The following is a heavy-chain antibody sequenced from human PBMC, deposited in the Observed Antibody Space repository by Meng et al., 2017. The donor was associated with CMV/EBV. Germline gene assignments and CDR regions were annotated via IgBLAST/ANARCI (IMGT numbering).Heavy chain of an antibody. D-gene: IGHD3-22*01. Sequence: SETLSLTCAVYGGSFSGYSWSWIRKPPGKGPEWIGEVNHSGSTNYNPSLKSRVTISVDTSKNQFSLKLSSVTAADTAVYYCARRVRASPYYYDSSGYYPHWGQGTLVTVSS. CDR1: GGSFSGYS. J-gene: IGHJ4*02. V-gene: IGHV4-34*01. CDR3: ARRVRASPYYYDSSGYYPH. CDR2: VNHSGST.